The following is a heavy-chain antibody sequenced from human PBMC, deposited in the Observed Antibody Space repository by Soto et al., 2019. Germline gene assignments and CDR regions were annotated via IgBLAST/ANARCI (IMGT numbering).Heavy chain of an antibody. Sequence: EVQLVESGGGLVKPGGSLRLSCAASGFTFNTYSMNWVRQAPGKGLQWVSSISTSSTYIYYADSVKGRFTISRDDAKNSLYLQMNSLRAEDTAVYYCAKILIPVSDLIRDAFDIWGQGTMVTVSS. CDR2: ISTSSTYI. CDR1: GFTFNTYS. V-gene: IGHV3-21*01. D-gene: IGHD6-19*01. J-gene: IGHJ3*02. CDR3: AKILIPVSDLIRDAFDI.